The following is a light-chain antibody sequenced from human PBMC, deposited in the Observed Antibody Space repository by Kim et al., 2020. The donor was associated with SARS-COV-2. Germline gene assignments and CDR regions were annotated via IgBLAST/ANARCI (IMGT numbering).Light chain of an antibody. CDR2: LNNDGSR. CDR3: QAWDTGIRV. J-gene: IGLJ3*02. Sequence: QPVLTQSPSASASLGASVKLTCTLSSGHSTYAIAWLQHHPEKGPRYLMKLNNDGSRSKGDGVPDRFSGSSSGAERYLTISNLQSEDEADYYCQAWDTGIRVFGGGTQLTVL. CDR1: SGHSTYA. V-gene: IGLV4-69*01.